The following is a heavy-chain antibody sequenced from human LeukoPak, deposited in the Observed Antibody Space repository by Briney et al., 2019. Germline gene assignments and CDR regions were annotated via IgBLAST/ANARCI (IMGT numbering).Heavy chain of an antibody. CDR3: ARDGSGNWFVP. CDR2: INAYNGNT. D-gene: IGHD3-10*01. Sequence: ASVKVSCKASGYTVISYGISWVRQAPGQGLEWMGWINAYNGNTNYAQKFQDRFSMTTDTSTSTAYMELRSLRSDDTAIYYCARDGSGNWFVPWGQGTLVTVSS. CDR1: GYTVISYG. J-gene: IGHJ5*02. V-gene: IGHV1-18*01.